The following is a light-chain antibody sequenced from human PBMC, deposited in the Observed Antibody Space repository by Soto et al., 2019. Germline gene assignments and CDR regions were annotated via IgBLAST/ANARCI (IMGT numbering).Light chain of an antibody. V-gene: IGKV1-5*01. CDR1: QSIGNR. CDR2: DAS. J-gene: IGKJ1*01. Sequence: MQMALSASALSSKVGERVTLGFRASQSIGNRLAWYQQKPGKAPKFLIYDASSLQSGVPLRFCGSGSGTEFSLSISILQPDEFATYNRQQYNRHGTFGQGTKVDIK. CDR3: QQYNRHGT.